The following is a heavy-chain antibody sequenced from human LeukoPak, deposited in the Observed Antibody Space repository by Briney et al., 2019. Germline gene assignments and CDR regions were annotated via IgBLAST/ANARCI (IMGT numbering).Heavy chain of an antibody. Sequence: GGSLRLSCSASGFTFSSYAMHWVRQAPGKGLDYISGITNNGGTSYHADSVKGRFTISRDNAQNTLFLQMNSLKAEDTAVYYCAREYYDSSGFRFDYWGQGTLVTVSS. V-gene: IGHV3-64*04. J-gene: IGHJ4*02. CDR3: AREYYDSSGFRFDY. D-gene: IGHD3-22*01. CDR1: GFTFSSYA. CDR2: ITNNGGTS.